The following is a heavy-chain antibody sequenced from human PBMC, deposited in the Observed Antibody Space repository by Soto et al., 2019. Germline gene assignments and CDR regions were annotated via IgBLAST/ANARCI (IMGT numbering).Heavy chain of an antibody. Sequence: GGLRLSCAASGFTFSSYAMSWVRQAPGKGLEWVSGFSGSGASTYYADSVKGRFTISRDNSKNTLYLQMNSLRAEDTAVYYCAKAQSSGWLNRFDYWGQGTLVTVSS. J-gene: IGHJ4*02. CDR3: AKAQSSGWLNRFDY. D-gene: IGHD6-19*01. V-gene: IGHV3-23*01. CDR2: FSGSGAST. CDR1: GFTFSSYA.